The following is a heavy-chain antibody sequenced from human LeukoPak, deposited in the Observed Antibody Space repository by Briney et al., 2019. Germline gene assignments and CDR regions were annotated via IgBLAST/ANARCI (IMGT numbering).Heavy chain of an antibody. D-gene: IGHD3-16*01. J-gene: IGHJ5*02. CDR2: ISSGSSYI. CDR1: GFTFSSYN. CDR3: ARDRQGFMSEWPNWFDP. V-gene: IGHV3-21*01. Sequence: GGPLRLSCTASGFTFSSYNMNWVRQAPGKGLEWVSSISSGSSYIYYADSVQGRFTISRDNAKNSLYLQMSSLTAEDTAVYYCARDRQGFMSEWPNWFDPWGQGALVTVSS.